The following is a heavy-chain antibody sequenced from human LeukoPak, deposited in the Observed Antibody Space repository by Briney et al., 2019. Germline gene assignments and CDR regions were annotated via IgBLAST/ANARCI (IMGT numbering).Heavy chain of an antibody. V-gene: IGHV4-39*01. Sequence: SETLSLTCTVSGGSISSSSYHWGWIRQPPGKGLLWIGTIYYGGSTYYIPSLKSRVSISVDTSKKQFSLKLTSVTAADADVYYCARLGDYYDSSGHFDAFDIWGQGTMVTVFS. J-gene: IGHJ3*02. CDR2: IYYGGST. D-gene: IGHD3-22*01. CDR1: GGSISSSSYH. CDR3: ARLGDYYDSSGHFDAFDI.